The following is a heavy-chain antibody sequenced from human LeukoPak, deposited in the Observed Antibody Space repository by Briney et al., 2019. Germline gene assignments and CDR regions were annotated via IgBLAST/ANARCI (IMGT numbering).Heavy chain of an antibody. D-gene: IGHD2-15*01. CDR3: ARASPTRWFDP. CDR2: IYYSGST. CDR1: GGSISSYY. V-gene: IGHV4-59*01. J-gene: IGHJ5*02. Sequence: SETLSLTCTVSGGSISSYYWSWIRQPPRKGLEWIGYIYYSGSTNYNPSLKSRVTISVDTSKNQFSLKLSSVTAADTAVYYCARASPTRWFDPWGQGTLVTVSS.